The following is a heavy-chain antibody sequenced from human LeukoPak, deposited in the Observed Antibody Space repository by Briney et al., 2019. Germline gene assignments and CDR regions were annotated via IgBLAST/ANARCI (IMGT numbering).Heavy chain of an antibody. CDR1: GYTFTSCG. J-gene: IGHJ5*02. Sequence: ASVKVSCKASGYTFTSCGISWVRQAPGQGLEWMGWISAYNGNTNYAQKLQGRVTMTTDTSTSTAYMELRSLRSDDTAVYYCARDSSSWYSYSVWFDPWGQGTLVTVSS. V-gene: IGHV1-18*01. CDR2: ISAYNGNT. CDR3: ARDSSSWYSYSVWFDP. D-gene: IGHD6-13*01.